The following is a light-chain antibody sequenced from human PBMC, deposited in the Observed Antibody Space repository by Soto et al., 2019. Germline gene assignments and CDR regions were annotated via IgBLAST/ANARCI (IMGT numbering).Light chain of an antibody. Sequence: EIVMTQSPATLPVSPGERTTLSCRASQSVSRILAWYQQKPGQAPRLLIYGASTRATGIPVRFSGSGSGTEFTLTISSLQSEDFAVYYCQQYDKWPPTFGQGTKV. V-gene: IGKV3-15*01. J-gene: IGKJ1*01. CDR2: GAS. CDR1: QSVSRI. CDR3: QQYDKWPPT.